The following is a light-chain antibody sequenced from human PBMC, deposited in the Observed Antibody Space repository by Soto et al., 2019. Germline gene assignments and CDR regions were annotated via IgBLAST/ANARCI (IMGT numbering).Light chain of an antibody. CDR3: TSYTRISNPGV. V-gene: IGLV2-14*01. J-gene: IGLJ1*01. CDR1: SSEVGGYNY. Sequence: QSALTQPASVSGSPGQWITISCTGTSSEVGGYNYVSWYQQHPGKAPKLMIYDVSNRPSGVSNRFSGSKSGNTASLNISGLQAQCETEYHCTSYTRISNPGVFGTGTKFTVL. CDR2: DVS.